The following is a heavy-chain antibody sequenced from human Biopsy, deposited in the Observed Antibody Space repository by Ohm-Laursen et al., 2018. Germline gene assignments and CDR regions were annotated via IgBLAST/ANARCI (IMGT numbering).Heavy chain of an antibody. CDR3: ARLYRLDDYWNDDPPDAFDV. CDR2: VSDRGST. V-gene: IGHV4-61*05. Sequence: GTLSLTWTVSGGSISSSTTYYWAWLRQPPGKGLEWIGYVSDRGSTNYNPSLRGRVSISVDTSNRQFSLRLTSVTAADTAVFFCARLYRLDDYWNDDPPDAFDVWGQGTMVTVPS. D-gene: IGHD3-3*01. J-gene: IGHJ3*01. CDR1: GGSISSSTTYY.